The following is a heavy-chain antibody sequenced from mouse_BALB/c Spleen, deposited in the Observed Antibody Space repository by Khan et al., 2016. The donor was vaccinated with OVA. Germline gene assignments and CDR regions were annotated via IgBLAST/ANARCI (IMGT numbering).Heavy chain of an antibody. J-gene: IGHJ2*01. Sequence: VQLKESGPGLVKPSQSLSLICTVTGYSITSDYAWNWLRQFPGNKLEWMGFISYSGNTNYHPSLKSRISITRDTSKNQFFLQLNSVTTEDTATYYCARGYGGDFDYWGQGTTLTVSS. CDR2: ISYSGNT. V-gene: IGHV3-2*02. CDR1: GYSITSDYA. D-gene: IGHD1-1*02. CDR3: ARGYGGDFDY.